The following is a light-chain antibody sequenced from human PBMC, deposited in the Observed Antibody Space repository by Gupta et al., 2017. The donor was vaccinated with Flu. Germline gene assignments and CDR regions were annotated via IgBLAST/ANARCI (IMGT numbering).Light chain of an antibody. CDR1: NIGSKS. V-gene: IGLV3-21*02. J-gene: IGLJ3*02. Sequence: SPVLTHPPPVSVAPGPTDKISSGGNNIGSKSVHWYQQNPGQAPVLVVYDDSDRPSGIPERFSGSNSANTATLTISRVEAGDEADYYCQVWDSSSGHPNWVFGGGTKLTVL. CDR2: DDS. CDR3: QVWDSSSGHPNWV.